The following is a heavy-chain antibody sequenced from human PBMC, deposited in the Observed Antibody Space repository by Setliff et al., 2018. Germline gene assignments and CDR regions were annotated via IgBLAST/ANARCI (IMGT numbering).Heavy chain of an antibody. CDR3: AHSRYDFWSGYYVMDV. CDR1: GGSISSHYWS. J-gene: IGHJ6*03. D-gene: IGHD3-3*01. Sequence: TLSLTCTVSGGSISSHYWSWIRQPPGKALEWLALIYWNDDKRYSPSLKSRLTITKDTSKNQVVLTMTNMDPVDTATYYCAHSRYDFWSGYYVMDVWGKGTTVTVSS. CDR2: IYWNDDK. V-gene: IGHV2-5*01.